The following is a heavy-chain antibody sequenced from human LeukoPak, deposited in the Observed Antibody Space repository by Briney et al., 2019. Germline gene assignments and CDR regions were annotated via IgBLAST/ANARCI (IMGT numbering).Heavy chain of an antibody. J-gene: IGHJ3*02. CDR2: MSDTGAYT. D-gene: IGHD1-1*01. Sequence: PGGSLRLSCAASGFTFSNYAMSWVRQAPGKGLEWVSDMSDTGAYTNYLGSVNGRFTISRDYSENMLYLQMSSLRVEDTAVYYCVRKWNGGFDIWGQGTMVTVSS. CDR1: GFTFSNYA. CDR3: VRKWNGGFDI. V-gene: IGHV3-23*01.